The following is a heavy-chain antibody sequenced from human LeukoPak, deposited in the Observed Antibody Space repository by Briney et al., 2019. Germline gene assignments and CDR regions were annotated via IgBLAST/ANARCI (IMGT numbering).Heavy chain of an antibody. D-gene: IGHD1-1*01. CDR3: ARAWNFDY. CDR2: INPSESDT. V-gene: IGHV5-51*01. CDR1: GYSFTNYW. Sequence: GESLKISCKGSGYSFTNYWIAWVRQMPGRGLEWMVIINPSESDTRYSPSFQGQVTISADKSISTAYLQWSSLKASDSAMYYCARAWNFDYWGQGTLVTVSS. J-gene: IGHJ4*02.